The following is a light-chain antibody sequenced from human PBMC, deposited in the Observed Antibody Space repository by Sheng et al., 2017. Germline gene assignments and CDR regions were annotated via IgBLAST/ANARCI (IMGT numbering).Light chain of an antibody. CDR2: KAS. V-gene: IGKV1-5*03. Sequence: DIQMTQSPSTLSAICRRQSHPSLAGPVRVLVAGWPWYQQKPGKAPKLLIYKASSLESGVPSRFSGSGSGTEFTLTISSLQPDDFATYYCQQYNSYPYTFGQGTKLEIK. J-gene: IGKJ2*01. CDR3: QQYNSYPYT. CDR1: RVLVAG.